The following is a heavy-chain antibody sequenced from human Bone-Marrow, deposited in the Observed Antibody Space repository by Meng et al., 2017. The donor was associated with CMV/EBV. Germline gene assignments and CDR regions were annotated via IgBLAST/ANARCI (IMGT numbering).Heavy chain of an antibody. CDR2: IIPILGIA. V-gene: IGHV1-69*04. Sequence: SVKVSCKASGGTFSSYTISWVRQAPGQGLEWMGRIIPILGIANYAQKFQGRVTITADKSTSTAYMELSSLRSEDTAVYYCARDTPTYSGSLHSYYFDYWGQGPLVTVSS. J-gene: IGHJ4*02. CDR3: ARDTPTYSGSLHSYYFDY. D-gene: IGHD1-26*01. CDR1: GGTFSSYT.